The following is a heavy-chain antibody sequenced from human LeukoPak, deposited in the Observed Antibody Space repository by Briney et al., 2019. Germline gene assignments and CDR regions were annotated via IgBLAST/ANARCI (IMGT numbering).Heavy chain of an antibody. CDR3: ARGAYGWGSIFPHYFDY. CDR1: AGSFSGYY. Sequence: SETLSLTCAVYAGSFSGYYWSWIRQPPGQGLEWIGEINHSGSTNYNPSLKSRVTISVDTSKNQFSLKLSSVTAADTAVYYCARGAYGWGSIFPHYFDYWGQGTLVTVSS. D-gene: IGHD2-21*01. CDR2: INHSGST. J-gene: IGHJ4*02. V-gene: IGHV4-34*01.